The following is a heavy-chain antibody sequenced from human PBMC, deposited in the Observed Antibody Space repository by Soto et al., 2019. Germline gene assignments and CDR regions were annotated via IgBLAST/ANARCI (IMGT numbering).Heavy chain of an antibody. Sequence: PSETLSLTCTVSGGSISSYYWSSIRQPPGKGLEWIGYIYYSGSTNYNPSLKSRVTISVDTSKNQFSLKLSSVTAADTAVYYCARGLMWAGTRYYFDYWGQGTLVTVSS. CDR3: ARGLMWAGTRYYFDY. CDR2: IYYSGST. CDR1: GGSISSYY. J-gene: IGHJ4*02. D-gene: IGHD6-19*01. V-gene: IGHV4-59*01.